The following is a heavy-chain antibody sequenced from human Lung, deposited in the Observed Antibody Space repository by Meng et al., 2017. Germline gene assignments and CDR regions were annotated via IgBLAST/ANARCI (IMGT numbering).Heavy chain of an antibody. J-gene: IGHJ4*02. D-gene: IGHD4-17*01. CDR2: FDPEDGET. V-gene: IGHV1-24*01. CDR1: GYTLTELS. CDR3: ATLWIVTTDY. Sequence: QVQLVLCGGGVKKPGGSVKVSCKVSGYTLTELSMHWVRQAPGKGLEWMGGFDPEDGETIYAQKFQGRVTMTEDTSTDTAYMELSSLRSEDTAVYYCATLWIVTTDYWGQGTLVTVSS.